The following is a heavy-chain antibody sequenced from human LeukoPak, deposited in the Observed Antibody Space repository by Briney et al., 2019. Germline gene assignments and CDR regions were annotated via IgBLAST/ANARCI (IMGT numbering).Heavy chain of an antibody. CDR3: ARGPLIMIFGVGTRRFDP. J-gene: IGHJ5*02. CDR2: INHSGST. CDR1: GGSFSGYY. Sequence: SETLSLTCAVYGGSFSGYYWSWIRQPPGKGLEWIGEINHSGSTNYNPSLKSRVTISVDTSKNQFSLKLSSVTAADTAVYYCARGPLIMIFGVGTRRFDPWGQGTLVTVSS. D-gene: IGHD3-3*01. V-gene: IGHV4-34*01.